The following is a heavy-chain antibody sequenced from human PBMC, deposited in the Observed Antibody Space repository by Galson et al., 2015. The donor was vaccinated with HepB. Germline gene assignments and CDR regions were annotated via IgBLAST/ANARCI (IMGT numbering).Heavy chain of an antibody. D-gene: IGHD1-1*01. CDR1: GFFFSDHY. V-gene: IGHV3-72*01. CDR3: AMSPEAGTHH. CDR2: SRNKANGYTT. Sequence: SLRLSCAASGFFFSDHYMDWVRQAPGKGLEWVGRSRNKANGYTTEYAASVKGRFTISRDDSMNSLHLQMNGLKIEDTAVYYCAMSPEAGTHHWGQRTLVTVSS. J-gene: IGHJ5*02.